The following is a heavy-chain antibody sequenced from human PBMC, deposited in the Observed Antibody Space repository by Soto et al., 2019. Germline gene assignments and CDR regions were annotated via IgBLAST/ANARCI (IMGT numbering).Heavy chain of an antibody. CDR1: GGSFSGYY. Sequence: SETLSLTCAVYGGSFSGYYWSWIRQPPGKGLEWIGEINHRGSTNYNPSFKSQVTISVDTTKNQFSLKVSSVNDADTAVYYCARGVRYYGSGSYYYYYYGMDVWGQGTTVTVSS. D-gene: IGHD3-10*01. J-gene: IGHJ6*02. CDR3: ARGVRYYGSGSYYYYYYGMDV. CDR2: INHRGST. V-gene: IGHV4-34*01.